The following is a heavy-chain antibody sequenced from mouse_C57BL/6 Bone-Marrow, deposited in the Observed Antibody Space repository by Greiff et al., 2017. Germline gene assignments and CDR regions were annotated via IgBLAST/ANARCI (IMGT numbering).Heavy chain of an antibody. D-gene: IGHD1-1*01. J-gene: IGHJ3*01. CDR3: ARCGSPAWFAY. CDR2: IDPEDGEP. CDR1: GFNIKDYY. V-gene: IGHV14-2*01. Sequence: VQLKESGAELVKPGASVKLSCSASGFNIKDYYMHWVKQRTEQGLEWIGRIDPEDGEPKYDPKFQGKATLTADTSSTIAYLPLRSLPSEDTSVYYCARCGSPAWFAYWGQGTLVTVSA.